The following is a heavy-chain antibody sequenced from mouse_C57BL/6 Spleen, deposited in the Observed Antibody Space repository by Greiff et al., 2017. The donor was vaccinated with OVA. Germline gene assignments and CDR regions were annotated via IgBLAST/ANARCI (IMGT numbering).Heavy chain of an antibody. CDR1: GYAFSSYW. CDR3: ARLDYYGSSYVPWFAY. V-gene: IGHV1-80*01. J-gene: IGHJ3*01. D-gene: IGHD1-1*01. CDR2: IYPGDGDT. Sequence: VQLQQSGAELVKPGASVKISCKASGYAFSSYWMNWVKQRPGKGLEWIGQIYPGDGDTNYNGKFKGKATLTADKSSSTAYMQLSSLTSEDSAVYFCARLDYYGSSYVPWFAYWGQGTLVTVSA.